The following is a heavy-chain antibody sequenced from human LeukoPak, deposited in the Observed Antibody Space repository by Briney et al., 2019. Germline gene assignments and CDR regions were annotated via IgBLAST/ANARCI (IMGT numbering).Heavy chain of an antibody. CDR3: ARDDRDYYDSSGN. V-gene: IGHV1-8*01. CDR1: GYTFTSYD. CDR2: MNPNSGNT. J-gene: IGHJ4*02. D-gene: IGHD3-22*01. Sequence: ASVKVSCKASGYTFTSYDINWVRQATGQGLEWMGWMNPNSGNTGYAQKFQGRVTMTTDTSTSTAYMELRSLRSDDTAVYYCARDDRDYYDSSGNWGQGTLVTVSS.